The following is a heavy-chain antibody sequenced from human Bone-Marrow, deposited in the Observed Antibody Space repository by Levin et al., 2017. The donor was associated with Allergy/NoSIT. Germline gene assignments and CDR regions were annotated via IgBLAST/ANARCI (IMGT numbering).Heavy chain of an antibody. CDR2: ISRSSGTI. V-gene: IGHV3-48*04. CDR3: ARSISMIEVLSIDAFDI. CDR1: GFTLKTYS. D-gene: IGHD3-22*01. J-gene: IGHJ3*02. Sequence: GESLKISCAASGFTLKTYSMNWVRQAPGKGLEWVSYISRSSGTIFYADSVKGRFTISRDTAKNSLFLQMNSLRAEDTALYYCARSISMIEVLSIDAFDIWGQGTLVTVSS.